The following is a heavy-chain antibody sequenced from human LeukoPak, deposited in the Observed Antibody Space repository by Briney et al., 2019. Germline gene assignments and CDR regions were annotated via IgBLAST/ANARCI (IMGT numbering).Heavy chain of an antibody. J-gene: IGHJ4*02. CDR1: GGSFSGYY. D-gene: IGHD4-17*01. V-gene: IGHV4-34*01. Sequence: SETLSLTCAVYGGSFSGYYWSWIRQPPGKGLEWIGEINHSGSTNYNPSLKSRVTISVDTSRNQFSLKLSSVTAADTAVYYCATHDYGDYLIDYWGQGTLVTVSS. CDR2: INHSGST. CDR3: ATHDYGDYLIDY.